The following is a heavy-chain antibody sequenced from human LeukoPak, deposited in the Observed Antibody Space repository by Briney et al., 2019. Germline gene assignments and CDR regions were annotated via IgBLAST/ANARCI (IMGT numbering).Heavy chain of an antibody. J-gene: IGHJ4*02. CDR2: ISGSGGST. D-gene: IGHD3-10*01. CDR3: AKGEGYGSGSYSRRPKYYFDY. Sequence: GGSLRLSCAASGFTFSSYAMSWVRQAPGKGLEWVSAISGSGGSTYYADSVKGRFTISRDNSKNTLYLQMNSLGAEDTAVYYCAKGEGYGSGSYSRRPKYYFDYWGQGTLVTVSS. V-gene: IGHV3-23*01. CDR1: GFTFSSYA.